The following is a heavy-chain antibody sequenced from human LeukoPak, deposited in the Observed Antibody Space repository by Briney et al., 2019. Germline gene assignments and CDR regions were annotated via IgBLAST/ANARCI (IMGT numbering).Heavy chain of an antibody. Sequence: PSETLSLTCTVSGGSIWSYYWSWIRQPPGKGLEWIGYIYYSGSTSYDPSLKSRVTISVDTSKNQLSLKLSSVTAADTAVYYCARGGPTGDSTGWLFEYWGHGTLVTVFS. V-gene: IGHV4-59*01. D-gene: IGHD6-19*01. CDR1: GGSIWSYY. J-gene: IGHJ4*01. CDR3: ARGGPTGDSTGWLFEY. CDR2: IYYSGST.